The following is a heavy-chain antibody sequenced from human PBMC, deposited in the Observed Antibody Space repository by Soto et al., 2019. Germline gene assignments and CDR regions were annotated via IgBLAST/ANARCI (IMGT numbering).Heavy chain of an antibody. D-gene: IGHD3-16*01. V-gene: IGHV1-2*02. CDR2: INPNSGGT. CDR1: GYTFTGYY. J-gene: IGHJ4*02. CDR3: ARAGGSRVDY. Sequence: QVQLVQSGAEVKKPGASVKVSCKASGYTFTGYYMHWVRQAPGKGLEWMGWINPNSGGTNYAQKFQGRVTMTRDTSINTVYLEQSRLRSDDTAVFFCARAGGSRVDYWGQGTLVTVSS.